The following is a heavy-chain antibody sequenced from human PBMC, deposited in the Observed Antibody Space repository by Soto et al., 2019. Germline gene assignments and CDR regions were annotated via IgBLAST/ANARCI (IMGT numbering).Heavy chain of an antibody. CDR1: GFMFSSFA. D-gene: IGHD2-2*01. CDR2: TRSNGEHT. V-gene: IGHV3-23*01. Sequence: LGGSLRLSCAGSGFMFSSFAMTWVRQAPGKGLEWVSTTRSNGEHTYYADSVKGRFTVSRDNSKNTLFLEMSSLRAEDSAIYYCAKDSKSVSVSAARVYGMDVWGQGTTVTVSS. J-gene: IGHJ6*02. CDR3: AKDSKSVSVSAARVYGMDV.